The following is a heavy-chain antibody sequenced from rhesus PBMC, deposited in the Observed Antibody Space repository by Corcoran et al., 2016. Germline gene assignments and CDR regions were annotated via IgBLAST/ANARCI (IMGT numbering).Heavy chain of an antibody. CDR2: ISGSSSST. CDR3: AREDSYSYFDY. V-gene: IGHV3-37*01. J-gene: IGHJ4*01. CDR1: GFTFSDHY. Sequence: EVQLVESGGGLVQPGGSLRLSCAASGFTFSDHYMDWVRQAPGKGLEWVSIISGSSSSTYYPDSVQCRFTISRDNAKNTLYLQMNSPRAEDTAVYYCAREDSYSYFDYWGQGVLVTVSS. D-gene: IGHD5-36*02.